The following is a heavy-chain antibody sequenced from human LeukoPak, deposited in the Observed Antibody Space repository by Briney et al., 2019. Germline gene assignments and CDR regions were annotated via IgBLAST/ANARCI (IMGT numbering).Heavy chain of an antibody. V-gene: IGHV3-30*02. CDR2: IRYDGSNK. J-gene: IGHJ4*02. CDR3: AKDRAFHQLLSGGLDY. CDR1: GFTFSCYG. Sequence: TGGSLRLSCAASGFTFSCYGMHWVRQAPGKGLEWVAFIRYDGSNKYYADSVKGRFTISRDNSKNTLYLQMNSLRAEDTAVYYCAKDRAFHQLLSGGLDYWGQGTLVTVSS. D-gene: IGHD2-2*01.